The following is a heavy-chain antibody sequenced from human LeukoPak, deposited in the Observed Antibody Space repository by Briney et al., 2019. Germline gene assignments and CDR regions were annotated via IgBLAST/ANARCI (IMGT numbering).Heavy chain of an antibody. CDR1: GGSISSYY. J-gene: IGHJ4*02. CDR3: ARFDQYEPLDY. CDR2: IYYSGST. V-gene: IGHV4-59*08. D-gene: IGHD3-10*01. Sequence: SETLSLTCTVSGGSISSYYWSWIRQPPGKGLEWIGYIYYSGSTNYNPSLKSRVTISVDTSKNQFSLKLSSVTAADTAVYYCARFDQYEPLDYWGQGTLVTVSS.